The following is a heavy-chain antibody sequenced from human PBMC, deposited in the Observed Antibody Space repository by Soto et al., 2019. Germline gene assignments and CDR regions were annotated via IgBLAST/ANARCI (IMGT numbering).Heavy chain of an antibody. V-gene: IGHV1-69*06. J-gene: IGHJ6*02. Sequence: SVQVSCTASGGPFSSYAISWGRQAPGQGLEWMGGIIPIFGTANYAQKFQGRVTITADKSTSTAYMELSSLRSEDTAVYYCARVKAKIAADGPYYYYGMDVRGQGTTCNVAS. D-gene: IGHD6-13*01. CDR2: IIPIFGTA. CDR3: ARVKAKIAADGPYYYYGMDV. CDR1: GGPFSSYA.